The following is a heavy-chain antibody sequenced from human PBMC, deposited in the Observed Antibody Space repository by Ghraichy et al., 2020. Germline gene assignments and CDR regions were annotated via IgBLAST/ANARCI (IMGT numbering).Heavy chain of an antibody. CDR1: GFTFSNSD. V-gene: IGHV3-30*18. Sequence: GGSLRLSCAASGFTFSNSDMHLVRQGPGKGLEWVAVIASDGGKRVYADSVRGRFTISRDNSRNTLYLQMDNLRPEDTAVFYCAKDLSGNYKAYFDYWGQGILVTVSS. CDR2: IASDGGKR. J-gene: IGHJ4*02. D-gene: IGHD3-9*01. CDR3: AKDLSGNYKAYFDY.